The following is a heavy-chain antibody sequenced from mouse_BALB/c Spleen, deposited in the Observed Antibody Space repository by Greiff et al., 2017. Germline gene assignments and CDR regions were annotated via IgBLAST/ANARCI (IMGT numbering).Heavy chain of an antibody. J-gene: IGHJ1*01. CDR1: GYSITSDYA. Sequence: DVKLQESGPGLVKPSQSLSLTCTVTGYSITSDYAWNWIRQFPGNKLEWMGYISYSGTTSYNPSLKSRISITRDTSKNQFFLQLNSVTTEDTATYYCARKIYYGYDGWYFDVWGAGTTVTVSA. D-gene: IGHD2-2*01. CDR2: ISYSGTT. V-gene: IGHV3-2*02. CDR3: ARKIYYGYDGWYFDV.